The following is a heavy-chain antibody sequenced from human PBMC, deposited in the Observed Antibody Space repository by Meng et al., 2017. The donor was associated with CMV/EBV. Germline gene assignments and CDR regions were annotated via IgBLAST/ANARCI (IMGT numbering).Heavy chain of an antibody. CDR2: INSDGSST. CDR3: ARDQDSYYYDSSGYWDY. V-gene: IGHV3-74*01. J-gene: IGHJ4*02. D-gene: IGHD3-22*01. Sequence: GGSLRLSCAASGFTFSSYWMHWVRQAPGKGLVWVSRINSDGSSTSYADSVKGRFTISRDNAKNTLYLQMNSLRAEDTALYYCARDQDSYYYDSSGYWDYWGQGTLVTVSS. CDR1: GFTFSSYW.